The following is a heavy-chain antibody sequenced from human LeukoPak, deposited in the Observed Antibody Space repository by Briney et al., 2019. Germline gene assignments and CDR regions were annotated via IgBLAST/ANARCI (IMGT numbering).Heavy chain of an antibody. D-gene: IGHD4-17*01. CDR2: ISSSSTYI. J-gene: IGHJ4*02. CDR1: GFTFSNYA. Sequence: PGGSLRLSCAASGFTFSNYAMNWVRQAPGKGLEWVSSISSSSTYIYYADSVKGRFTISRDNAKNSLYLQINSLRAEDTAVYYCARTRITVTTRSWDYWGQGTLVTVSS. CDR3: ARTRITVTTRSWDY. V-gene: IGHV3-21*01.